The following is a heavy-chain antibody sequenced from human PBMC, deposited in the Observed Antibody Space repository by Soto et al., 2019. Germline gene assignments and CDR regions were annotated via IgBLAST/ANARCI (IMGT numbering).Heavy chain of an antibody. D-gene: IGHD1-26*01. CDR1: GGSISSGIYY. CDR3: ARVARGRVVGATPPCFDY. Sequence: SETLSLTCTVSGGSISSGIYYWSWIRQDPGTGLEWIGHIYYSGSTYYNPSLESRVSISVDTSKNQFSLKLTSVTAADTAVYYCARVARGRVVGATPPCFDYWGQGTLVTVSS. V-gene: IGHV4-31*03. CDR2: IYYSGST. J-gene: IGHJ4*02.